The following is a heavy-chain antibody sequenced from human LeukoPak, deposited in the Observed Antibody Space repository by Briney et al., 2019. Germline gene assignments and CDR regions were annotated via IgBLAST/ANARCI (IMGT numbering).Heavy chain of an antibody. Sequence: GGSLRLSCTASGFTFASCAMSWVRQAPGKGLEWVSTIGGSGVNTYYADSVKGRFTISRDNSKNTLFLQVSSLRAEDTAVYYCLVTTRSRGFDYWGQGTLVTVSS. CDR1: GFTFASCA. D-gene: IGHD1/OR15-1a*01. CDR2: IGGSGVNT. CDR3: LVTTRSRGFDY. V-gene: IGHV3-23*01. J-gene: IGHJ4*02.